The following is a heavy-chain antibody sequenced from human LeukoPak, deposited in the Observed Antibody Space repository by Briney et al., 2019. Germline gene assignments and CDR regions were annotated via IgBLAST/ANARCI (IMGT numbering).Heavy chain of an antibody. CDR1: GGTFSSYA. Sequence: GASVKVSCKASGGTFSSYAISWVRQAPGQGLEWMGRIIPILGIANYAQKFQGRVTITADKSTSTAYMELSSLRAEDTSLYYCAREGGRGSSSSDYFDYWGQGTLVTVSS. CDR2: IIPILGIA. D-gene: IGHD6-6*01. V-gene: IGHV1-69*04. J-gene: IGHJ4*02. CDR3: AREGGRGSSSSDYFDY.